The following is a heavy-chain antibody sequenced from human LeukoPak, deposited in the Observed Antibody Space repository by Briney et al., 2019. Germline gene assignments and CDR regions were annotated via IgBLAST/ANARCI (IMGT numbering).Heavy chain of an antibody. Sequence: SETLSLTCTVSGGSMSSGGYYWSWIRQHPGKGLEWIGYIYYSGSIYYNPSLKSRVTISVDTSKNQFSLKLSSVTAADTAVYYCARVRERYSSSWLGATNWFDPWGQGTLVTVSS. V-gene: IGHV4-31*03. D-gene: IGHD6-13*01. CDR2: IYYSGSI. CDR1: GGSMSSGGYY. CDR3: ARVRERYSSSWLGATNWFDP. J-gene: IGHJ5*02.